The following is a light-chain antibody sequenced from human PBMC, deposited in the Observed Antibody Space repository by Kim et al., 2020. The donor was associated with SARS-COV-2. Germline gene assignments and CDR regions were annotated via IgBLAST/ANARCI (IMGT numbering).Light chain of an antibody. V-gene: IGLV6-57*04. CDR2: EDN. J-gene: IGLJ3*02. Sequence: LTQPHSVSESPGKTVTISCTRSSGSIASNYVQWYQQRPGSAPTTVIYEDNQRPSGVPDRFSGSIDSSSNSASLTISGLKTEDEADYYCQSYDSIWVFGGGTQLTVL. CDR3: QSYDSIWV. CDR1: SGSIASNY.